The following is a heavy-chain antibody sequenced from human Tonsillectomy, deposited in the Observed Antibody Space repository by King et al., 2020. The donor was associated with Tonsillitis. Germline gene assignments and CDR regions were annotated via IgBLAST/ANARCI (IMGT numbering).Heavy chain of an antibody. CDR3: ARDRGGYYMDV. D-gene: IGHD3-16*01. J-gene: IGHJ6*03. V-gene: IGHV3-33*08. CDR1: GFTFSNYG. CDR2: IWSDGGDT. Sequence: QLVQSGGGVVQPGRSLRLSCAASGFTFSNYGMHWVRQAPGKGLEWVATIWSDGGDTYFTDSVKGRFTISRDNSKNTLYLEINSLRADDTSVYYCARDRGGYYMDVWGKGTTVTVSS.